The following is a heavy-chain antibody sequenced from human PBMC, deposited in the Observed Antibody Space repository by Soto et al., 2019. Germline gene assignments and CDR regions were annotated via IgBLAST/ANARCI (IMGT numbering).Heavy chain of an antibody. D-gene: IGHD3-22*01. CDR3: ARDEGDYYDSSFSARPDETGFEY. J-gene: IGHJ4*02. Sequence: QVQLVQSGAEVKKPGASVKVSCKAGGYSFKNYYLHWVRQAPGQGLEWMGIIDPSGGSTNYAQKLQGRLTMTRDTSTSTVYVELSSLRSEDTAVYYCARDEGDYYDSSFSARPDETGFEYWGQGTLVTVTS. CDR1: GYSFKNYY. V-gene: IGHV1-46*02. CDR2: IDPSGGST.